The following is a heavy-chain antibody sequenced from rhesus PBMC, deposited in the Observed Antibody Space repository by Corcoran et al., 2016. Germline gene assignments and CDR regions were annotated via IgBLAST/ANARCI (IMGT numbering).Heavy chain of an antibody. CDR3: AKDLATVADTGDY. CDR1: GFTFSSYW. V-gene: IGHV3S42*01. D-gene: IGHD4-29*01. CDR2: INSGGGRK. Sequence: DVQLVESGGGLVKHGGSLRLSCVASGFTFSSYWMNWVRQTPGKGLEWITAINSGGGRKYYAYTVKCRFTISRDNSKNTLSLQMNSLRAEDTAVYYCAKDLATVADTGDYWGQGVLVTVSS. J-gene: IGHJ4*01.